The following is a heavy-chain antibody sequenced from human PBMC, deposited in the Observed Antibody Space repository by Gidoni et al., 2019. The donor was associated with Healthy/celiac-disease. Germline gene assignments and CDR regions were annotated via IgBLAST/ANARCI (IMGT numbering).Heavy chain of an antibody. D-gene: IGHD3-10*01. CDR2: ISYDGSNK. CDR1: GFTFSSYA. Sequence: QVQLVESGGGVVQPGRSLRLSCAASGFTFSSYAMHWVRQAPGKGLEWVAVISYDGSNKYYADSVKGRFTISRDNSKNTLYLQMNSLRAEDTAVYYCARDHALWFGELKYWGQGTLVTVSS. J-gene: IGHJ4*02. CDR3: ARDHALWFGELKY. V-gene: IGHV3-30-3*01.